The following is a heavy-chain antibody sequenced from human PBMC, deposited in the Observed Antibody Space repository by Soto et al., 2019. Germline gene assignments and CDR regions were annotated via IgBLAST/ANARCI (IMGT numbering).Heavy chain of an antibody. Sequence: QLQLQESGPGLVKPSETLSLTCSVSGGSISTDSYNWDWIRQSPGKGLEWIGTIYYDGTPSYNPSPKSQVTISVDTSRNHFSLKVKSVTAADTAMYYCARFFGNAFDVWGQGTMVKVSS. CDR2: IYYDGTP. V-gene: IGHV4-39*02. D-gene: IGHD3-3*01. CDR1: GGSISTDSYN. CDR3: ARFFGNAFDV. J-gene: IGHJ3*01.